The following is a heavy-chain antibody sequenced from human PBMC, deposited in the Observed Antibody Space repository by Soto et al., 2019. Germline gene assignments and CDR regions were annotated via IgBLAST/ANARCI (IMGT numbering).Heavy chain of an antibody. D-gene: IGHD3-22*01. J-gene: IGHJ4*02. Sequence: VQSGAEVKEPGSSVKVSCKASGGTFSSYGINWVRQAPGQGLEWMGGIIPLFGTANYAQKFQGRVTITADDSTSTAYMELSSLRSEDTAVYYCARDGTLYDSTAYYYLYWGQGTLVTVSS. CDR2: IIPLFGTA. V-gene: IGHV1-69*01. CDR3: ARDGTLYDSTAYYYLY. CDR1: GGTFSSYG.